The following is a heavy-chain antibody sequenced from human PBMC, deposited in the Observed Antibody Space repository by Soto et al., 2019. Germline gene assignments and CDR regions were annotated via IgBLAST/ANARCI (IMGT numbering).Heavy chain of an antibody. CDR2: IIPVFGRP. Sequence: RASVKVSCKFSGGTFSYCCMSWGRQAPGQGLEWMGGIIPVFGRPNYAQRFRGRLTITADESTSTSYMELIDLGSEDTAVYYCAREGSGYNFWGQGTQVTVSS. CDR1: GGTFSYCC. D-gene: IGHD5-12*01. CDR3: AREGSGYNF. J-gene: IGHJ1*01. V-gene: IGHV1-69*13.